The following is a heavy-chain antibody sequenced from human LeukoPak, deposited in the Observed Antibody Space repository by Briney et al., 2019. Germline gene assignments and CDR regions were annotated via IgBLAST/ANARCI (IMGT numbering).Heavy chain of an antibody. D-gene: IGHD6-19*01. J-gene: IGHJ4*02. V-gene: IGHV3-23*01. CDR3: ARTVRSGWSPLYFDY. CDR1: GFTFSSYA. CDR2: ITGRT. Sequence: PGGSLRLSCAASGFTFSSYAMSWVRQAPGKGLEWVSTITGRTYYADSVKGRFTVSRDNSKNILYLQMSSLRADDTAVYYCARTVRSGWSPLYFDYWGQGTLVTVSS.